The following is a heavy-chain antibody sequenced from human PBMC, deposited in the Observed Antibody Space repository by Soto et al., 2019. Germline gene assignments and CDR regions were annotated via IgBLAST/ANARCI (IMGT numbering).Heavy chain of an antibody. J-gene: IGHJ4*02. CDR3: ARHSPDFDWLSHFDY. CDR2: TYYRSKWYN. V-gene: IGHV6-1*01. CDR1: GDSVSSNSAA. Sequence: PSQTLSLTCAISGDSVSSNSAAWNWIRQSPSRGLEWLGRTYYRSKWYNDYAVSVKSRITINPDTSKNQFSLKLSSVTAADTAVYYCARHSPDFDWLSHFDYWGQGTLVTVSS. D-gene: IGHD3-9*01.